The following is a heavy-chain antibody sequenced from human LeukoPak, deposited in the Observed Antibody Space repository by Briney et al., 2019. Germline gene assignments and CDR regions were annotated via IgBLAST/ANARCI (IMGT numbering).Heavy chain of an antibody. D-gene: IGHD2-2*01. J-gene: IGHJ4*02. CDR2: IYYSGST. CDR3: ARGRGVPAAMLFDY. CDR1: GGSISSGGYY. Sequence: SQTLSLTCTVSGGSISSGGYYWSWIRQHPGEGLEWIGYIYYSGSTYYNPSLKSRVTISVDTSKNQFSLKLSSVTAADTAVYYCARGRGVPAAMLFDYWGQGTLVTVSS. V-gene: IGHV4-31*03.